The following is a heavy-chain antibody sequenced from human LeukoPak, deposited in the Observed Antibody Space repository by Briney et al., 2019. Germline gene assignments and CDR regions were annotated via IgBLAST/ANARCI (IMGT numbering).Heavy chain of an antibody. J-gene: IGHJ4*02. Sequence: GGSLRLSCAASGFSFSSESTNWVRQAPGKGLEWVSSISSSNSHIHYADSVKGRFTISRDNAKNSLYLQMNSLRAEDTAVYYCARDFLFDYWGQGTLVTVSS. CDR3: ARDFLFDY. V-gene: IGHV3-21*01. CDR1: GFSFSSES. D-gene: IGHD2/OR15-2a*01. CDR2: ISSSNSHI.